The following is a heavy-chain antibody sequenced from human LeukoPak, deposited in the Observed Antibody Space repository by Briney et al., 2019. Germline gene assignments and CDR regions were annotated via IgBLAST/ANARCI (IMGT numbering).Heavy chain of an antibody. Sequence: QPGRSLRLSCAASGFTFDDYAMHWVRQAPGKGLEWVSGISCNSGSIGYADSVKGRFTISRDNAKNSLYLQMNSLRAEDMALYYCATSRTVTATSFDYWGQGTLVTVSS. CDR2: ISCNSGSI. CDR3: ATSRTVTATSFDY. D-gene: IGHD2-21*02. J-gene: IGHJ4*02. V-gene: IGHV3-9*03. CDR1: GFTFDDYA.